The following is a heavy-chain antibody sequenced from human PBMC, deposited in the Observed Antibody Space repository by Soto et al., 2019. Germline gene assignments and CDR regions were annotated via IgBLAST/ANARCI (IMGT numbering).Heavy chain of an antibody. V-gene: IGHV3-23*01. D-gene: IGHD4-17*01. CDR3: AKGTTVPPGFDY. Sequence: SLRLSCAASGFTFSNSPMTWVRQAPGRGLEWVSAISNSGTNTYYADSVKGRFIISRDNSKNTLYLQMNSLRAEDTAVYYCAKGTTVPPGFDYWGQGTLVTVSS. CDR1: GFTFSNSP. CDR2: ISNSGTNT. J-gene: IGHJ4*02.